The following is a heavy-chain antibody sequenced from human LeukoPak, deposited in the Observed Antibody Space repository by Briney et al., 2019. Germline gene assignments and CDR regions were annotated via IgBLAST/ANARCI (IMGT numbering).Heavy chain of an antibody. Sequence: SETLSLTCTVSGGSISSYYWSWIRQPPGKGLEWIGYIYYRGSTNYNPSLKSRVTISVDTSKNQFSLKLSSVTAADTAVYYCARDLALTGYSWGAFDIWGQGTMVTVSS. J-gene: IGHJ3*02. D-gene: IGHD3-9*01. CDR3: ARDLALTGYSWGAFDI. V-gene: IGHV4-59*01. CDR1: GGSISSYY. CDR2: IYYRGST.